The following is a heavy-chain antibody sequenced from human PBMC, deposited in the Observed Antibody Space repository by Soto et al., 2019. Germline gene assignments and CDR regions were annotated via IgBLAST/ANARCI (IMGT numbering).Heavy chain of an antibody. D-gene: IGHD2-2*01. CDR1: GGSISSSNW. J-gene: IGHJ6*02. CDR2: IYHSGST. V-gene: IGHV4-4*02. CDR3: ARDVLGYCSSTSCFNYYYYGMDV. Sequence: QVQLQESGPGLVKPSGTLSLTCAVSGGSISSSNWWSWVRQPPGKGLEWIGEIYHSGSTNYNPSRKSRVTISVDKSKNQFSLKLSSVTAADTAVYYCARDVLGYCSSTSCFNYYYYGMDVWGQGTTVTVSS.